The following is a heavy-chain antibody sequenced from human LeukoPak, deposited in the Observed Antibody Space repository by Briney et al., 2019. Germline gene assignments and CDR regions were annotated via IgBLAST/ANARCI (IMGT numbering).Heavy chain of an antibody. Sequence: GGSLRLSCAASGFTVSSNYMSWVRQAPGKGLEWVSVICSGGSTYYADSVRGRFTISRDNSKNTLYLQMNSLRAEDTAVYYCARSIYGDYVEDYWGQGTLVTVSS. J-gene: IGHJ4*02. CDR1: GFTVSSNY. CDR3: ARSIYGDYVEDY. CDR2: ICSGGST. V-gene: IGHV3-53*01. D-gene: IGHD4-17*01.